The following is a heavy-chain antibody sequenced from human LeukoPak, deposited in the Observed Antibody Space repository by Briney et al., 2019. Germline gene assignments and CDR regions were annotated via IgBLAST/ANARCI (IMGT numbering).Heavy chain of an antibody. J-gene: IGHJ3*02. CDR2: ISYSGGT. D-gene: IGHD3-22*01. Sequence: PSETLSLTCTVSDGLIINNNHYWGWTRQPPGKGLEWIGSISYSGGTAYNPSLRSRVTISVDTSKNQFSLKVNSVTAADTAVYYCAREVEYYDSSGYRPHAFDIWGQGTLVTVSS. CDR1: DGLIINNNHY. CDR3: AREVEYYDSSGYRPHAFDI. V-gene: IGHV4-39*02.